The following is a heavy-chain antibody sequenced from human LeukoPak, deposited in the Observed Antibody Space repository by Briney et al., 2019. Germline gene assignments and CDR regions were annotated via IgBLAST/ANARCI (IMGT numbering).Heavy chain of an antibody. Sequence: PGGSLRLSCAASGFTFDDYAMHWVRQAPGKGLEWVSGISWNSGSIGYADSVKGRFTISRDNAKNSLYLQMNSLRAEDTALYYCAKVLDYAVPSHYGMDVWGQGTTVTVSS. D-gene: IGHD3-16*01. V-gene: IGHV3-9*01. CDR3: AKVLDYAVPSHYGMDV. CDR2: ISWNSGSI. CDR1: GFTFDDYA. J-gene: IGHJ6*02.